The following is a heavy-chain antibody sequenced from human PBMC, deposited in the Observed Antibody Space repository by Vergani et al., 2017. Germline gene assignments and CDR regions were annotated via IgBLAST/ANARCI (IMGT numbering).Heavy chain of an antibody. CDR2: IRYEGSNK. Sequence: QVQLVESGGGVVQPGGSLRLSCAASGFTFSSYGMHWVRQAPGKGLEWVAFIRYEGSNKYYADSVKGRFTISRDNSKNTLYLQMNSLRAEDTAVYYCAKVYSGYCSSTSCYAHFDYWGQGTLVTVSS. CDR1: GFTFSSYG. D-gene: IGHD2-2*01. V-gene: IGHV3-30*02. CDR3: AKVYSGYCSSTSCYAHFDY. J-gene: IGHJ4*02.